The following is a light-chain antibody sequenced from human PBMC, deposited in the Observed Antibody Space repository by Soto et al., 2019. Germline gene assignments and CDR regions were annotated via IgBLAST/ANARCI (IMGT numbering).Light chain of an antibody. CDR1: QSINRH. V-gene: IGKV3-11*01. J-gene: IGKJ4*01. CDR3: QQRSNWPPVT. Sequence: EIVLRQSPATLSLSPVERATLSCRASQSINRHLAWYRQKPGQAPRLLIYDASNRATGIPARFSGSGSGTDFTLTISSLEPEDFGVYYCQQRSNWPPVTFGGGTKVDIK. CDR2: DAS.